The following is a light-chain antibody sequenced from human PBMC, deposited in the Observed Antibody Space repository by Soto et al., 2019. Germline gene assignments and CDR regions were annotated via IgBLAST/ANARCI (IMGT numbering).Light chain of an antibody. CDR2: DVT. J-gene: IGLJ3*02. CDR3: RSYTRSSTLV. CDR1: SSDVGGYNY. Sequence: QSVLTQPASVSGSPGQSITISCTGTSSDVGGYNYVSWYQQHPGKTPKLMIFDVTNRPSGVSNRFSGSESGNTASLTISGMQAEDEADYYCRSYTRSSTLVFGGGTKVTVL. V-gene: IGLV2-14*01.